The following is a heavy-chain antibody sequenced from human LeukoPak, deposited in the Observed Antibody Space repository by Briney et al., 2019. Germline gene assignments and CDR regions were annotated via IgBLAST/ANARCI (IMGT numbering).Heavy chain of an antibody. CDR2: ISSSGATT. Sequence: GGSLRLSCAASGFTFTDYYMSWIRQAPGKGLEWISSISSSGATTYYADFVKGRFTISRDNAKNSLYLQMNSLRAEDTAVYYCARDTYDYVWGSYRWKYYFDYWGQGTLVTVSS. D-gene: IGHD3-16*02. CDR3: ARDTYDYVWGSYRWKYYFDY. J-gene: IGHJ4*02. CDR1: GFTFTDYY. V-gene: IGHV3-11*04.